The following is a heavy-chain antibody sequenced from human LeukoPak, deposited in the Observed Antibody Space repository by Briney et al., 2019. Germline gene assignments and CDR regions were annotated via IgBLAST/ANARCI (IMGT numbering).Heavy chain of an antibody. V-gene: IGHV3-23*01. J-gene: IGHJ3*02. CDR1: GFTFSSYA. CDR3: AKEISSGWLLAFDI. Sequence: GGSLRLSCAASGFTFSSYAMSAVRQAPGRGLEWVSAICGRGGSTYYADSVKGRFTISRDNSKNTLYLQMNSLRAEDTAVYYCAKEISSGWLLAFDIWGQGTMVTVSS. CDR2: ICGRGGST. D-gene: IGHD6-19*01.